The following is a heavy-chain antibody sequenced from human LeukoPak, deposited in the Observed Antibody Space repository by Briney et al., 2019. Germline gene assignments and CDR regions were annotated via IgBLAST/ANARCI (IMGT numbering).Heavy chain of an antibody. D-gene: IGHD3-22*01. CDR2: IYTSGST. Sequence: SQTLSLTCTVSGVSISSGSYYWSWIRQPAGKGLEWIGRIYTSGSTNYNPSLKSRVTISVDTSKNQFSLKLSSVTAADTAVYYCARDVVPGYYDSSGYYAAFDIWGQGTMVTVSS. CDR3: ARDVVPGYYDSSGYYAAFDI. V-gene: IGHV4-61*02. CDR1: GVSISSGSYY. J-gene: IGHJ3*02.